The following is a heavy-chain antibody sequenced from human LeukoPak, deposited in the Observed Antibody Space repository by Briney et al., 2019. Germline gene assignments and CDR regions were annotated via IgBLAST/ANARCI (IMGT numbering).Heavy chain of an antibody. V-gene: IGHV3-33*08. J-gene: IGHJ3*02. D-gene: IGHD4-17*01. Sequence: GGSLRLSCAASGFTFSGDGMHWVRQAPGKGLEWVAVIWSDGRNKFYADSVKGRFTVSRDNSKNTLFLQMSSLRADDTALYYCAREVTNDAFDIWGQGTMVTVSS. CDR2: IWSDGRNK. CDR1: GFTFSGDG. CDR3: AREVTNDAFDI.